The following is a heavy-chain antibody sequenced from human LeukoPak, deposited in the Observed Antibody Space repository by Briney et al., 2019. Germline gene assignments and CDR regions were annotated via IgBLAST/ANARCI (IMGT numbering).Heavy chain of an antibody. Sequence: GGSLRLSCAGSGFTFSSYSMNWVRQAPGKGLEWVSYISSTSSTICYADSVKGRFTISRDNAKNSLYLQMNSLRDEDTAVYYCATAPGGDPYYFDYWGQGTLVTVSS. CDR3: ATAPGGDPYYFDY. J-gene: IGHJ4*02. V-gene: IGHV3-48*02. CDR1: GFTFSSYS. CDR2: ISSTSSTI. D-gene: IGHD2-21*02.